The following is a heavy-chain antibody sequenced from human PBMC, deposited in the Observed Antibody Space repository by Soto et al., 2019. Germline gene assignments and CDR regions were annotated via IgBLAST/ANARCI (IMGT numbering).Heavy chain of an antibody. V-gene: IGHV5-10-1*01. CDR2: IDPSDSYT. Sequence: AESLKISCKGPGYSFNSYWHSWMRQMPGKGQEWVGRIDPSDSYTNCSPSFRGHVTISSTKSITTVFLQWSSLRASDTAMYYCARQIYDSDTGPNFQYYFDSWGQGTPVTVSS. CDR1: GYSFNSYW. D-gene: IGHD3-22*01. J-gene: IGHJ4*02. CDR3: ARQIYDSDTGPNFQYYFDS.